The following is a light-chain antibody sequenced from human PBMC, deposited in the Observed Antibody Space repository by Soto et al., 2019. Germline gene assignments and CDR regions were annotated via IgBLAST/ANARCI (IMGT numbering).Light chain of an antibody. CDR1: SSHVGSYNL. V-gene: IGLV2-23*01. CDR2: EGS. Sequence: QSVLTQPASVSGSPGQSITIPCTGTSSHVGSYNLVSWYQQHSGKAPKLMIYEGSKRPSGVSNRFSGSKSGNTASLTISGLQAEDEADYYCCSYAGSSTYGFGTGTKVTVL. CDR3: CSYAGSSTYG. J-gene: IGLJ1*01.